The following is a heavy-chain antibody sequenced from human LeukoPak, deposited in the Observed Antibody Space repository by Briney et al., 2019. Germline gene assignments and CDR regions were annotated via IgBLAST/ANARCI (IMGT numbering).Heavy chain of an antibody. CDR1: GFTFSSYA. J-gene: IGHJ4*02. Sequence: PGGSLRLSCAASGFTFSSYAMSWVRQAPGKGLEWVSAISGSGGSTYYADSVKGRFTISRDNSKNTLYLQMNGLRAEDTAVYYCAKDLLGRNRREKIFDYWGQGTLVTVSS. CDR2: ISGSGGST. D-gene: IGHD1-14*01. V-gene: IGHV3-23*01. CDR3: AKDLLGRNRREKIFDY.